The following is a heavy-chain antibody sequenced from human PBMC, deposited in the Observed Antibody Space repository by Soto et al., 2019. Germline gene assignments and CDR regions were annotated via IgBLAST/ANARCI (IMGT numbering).Heavy chain of an antibody. Sequence: EVQLVESGGGLVKPGGSLRLSCAASGFTFSNAWMNWVRQAPGKGLEWVGRIKSKTDGGTTDYAAPVKGRFTISRDDSKNTLYLQMNSLKTEDTAVYYCTTDPVTYYYDVGYYYYGMDVWGQGTTVTVSS. J-gene: IGHJ6*02. CDR2: IKSKTDGGTT. V-gene: IGHV3-15*07. CDR1: GFTFSNAW. CDR3: TTDPVTYYYDVGYYYYGMDV. D-gene: IGHD3-22*01.